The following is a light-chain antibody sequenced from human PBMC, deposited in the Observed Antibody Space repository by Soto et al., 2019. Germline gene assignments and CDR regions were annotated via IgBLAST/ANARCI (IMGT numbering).Light chain of an antibody. V-gene: IGKV1-12*01. CDR1: QGLSSF. CDR2: AAS. CDR3: QQAISFPVT. Sequence: DIQMTQFPSTLSASVGDRVTITCRASQGLSSFLAWYQQKPGKAPKLLIYAASTLQSGVPPRFSGSGSGTDFTLTISSLQPEDFATYYCQQAISFPVTFGQGTRLEIK. J-gene: IGKJ5*01.